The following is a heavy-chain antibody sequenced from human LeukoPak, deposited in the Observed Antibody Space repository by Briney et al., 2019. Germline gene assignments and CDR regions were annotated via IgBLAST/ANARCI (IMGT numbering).Heavy chain of an antibody. J-gene: IGHJ4*02. CDR2: IYSGGST. CDR3: AREPRRDYFDY. D-gene: IGHD1-14*01. V-gene: IGHV3-53*01. Sequence: GGSLRLSCAASGFTVSSNYMSWVRQAPGKGLEWVSVIYSGGSTYYAGSVKGRFTISRDNSKNTLYLQMNSLRAEDTAVYYCAREPRRDYFDYWGQGTLVTVSS. CDR1: GFTVSSNY.